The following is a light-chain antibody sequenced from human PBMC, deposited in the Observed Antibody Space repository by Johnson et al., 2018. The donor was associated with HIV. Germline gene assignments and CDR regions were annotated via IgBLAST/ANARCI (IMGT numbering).Light chain of an antibody. Sequence: QSVLTQPPSVSAAPGQKVTIACSGSSSNIGNNYVSWYQQLPGTAPKLLIYANNRRPSGIPDRFSGSKSGTSATLGITGLQTGDEADYYCGTWDTRLSAGHVFGTGTKVTVL. CDR3: GTWDTRLSAGHV. CDR2: ANN. V-gene: IGLV1-51*02. J-gene: IGLJ1*01. CDR1: SSNIGNNY.